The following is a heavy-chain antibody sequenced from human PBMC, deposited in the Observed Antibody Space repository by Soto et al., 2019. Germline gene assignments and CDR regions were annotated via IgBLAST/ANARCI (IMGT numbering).Heavy chain of an antibody. CDR1: GCSISSSRYY. CDR3: ARTYSSSSDPTRPFDY. V-gene: IGHV4-39*01. CDR2: IYYSGST. J-gene: IGHJ4*02. Sequence: PSETLSLTCTLSGCSISSSRYYWRWIRQPPGKGLEWIGRIYYSGSTYCTPSRKRRVTISVDTSKNQFSLKLSSVTAADTAVYYCARTYSSSSDPTRPFDYWGQGTLVTVSS. D-gene: IGHD6-13*01.